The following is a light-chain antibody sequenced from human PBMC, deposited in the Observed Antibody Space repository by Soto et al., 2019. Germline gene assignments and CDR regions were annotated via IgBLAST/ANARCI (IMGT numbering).Light chain of an antibody. CDR1: QTISKW. J-gene: IGKJ1*01. V-gene: IGKV1-5*01. CDR3: QQYTGYSQWT. CDR2: DAS. Sequence: DIQVTQFPFTLSAAVGDRATISFRASQTISKWLAWYQQKPGQAPKLLIYDASTLESGVPSRFSGSGSGTDFSLTISSLQPVDFATYYCQQYTGYSQWTFGPGTKVDIK.